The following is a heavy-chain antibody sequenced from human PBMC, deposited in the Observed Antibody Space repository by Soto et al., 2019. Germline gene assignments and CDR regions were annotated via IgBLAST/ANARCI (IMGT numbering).Heavy chain of an antibody. J-gene: IGHJ5*02. Sequence: ASVKVSCKASGYTFTDYYIHWVRQAPGQGLEWMGVINPSGGSTTYAQRFQGRVTMTRDTSTSTVYMELSSLRSEDTAVYYCARGVMVAFGGVIVDNWFDPWGQGTLVTVSS. CDR1: GYTFTDYY. D-gene: IGHD3-16*02. V-gene: IGHV1-46*01. CDR2: INPSGGST. CDR3: ARGVMVAFGGVIVDNWFDP.